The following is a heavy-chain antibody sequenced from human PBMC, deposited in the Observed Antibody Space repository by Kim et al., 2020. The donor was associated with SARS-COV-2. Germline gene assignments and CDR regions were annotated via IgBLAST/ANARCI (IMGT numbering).Heavy chain of an antibody. Sequence: GGSLRLSCAASGFTFSSYWMHWVRQAPGKGLVWVSRINSDGSRTSYADSVKGRFTISRDNAKNTLYLQMNSLRAEYTAVYYFARDELVVVVAVSKLYYYGMDVGGQGTTVTVSS. J-gene: IGHJ6*02. D-gene: IGHD2-15*01. CDR3: ARDELVVVVAVSKLYYYGMDV. CDR2: INSDGSRT. V-gene: IGHV3-74*01. CDR1: GFTFSSYW.